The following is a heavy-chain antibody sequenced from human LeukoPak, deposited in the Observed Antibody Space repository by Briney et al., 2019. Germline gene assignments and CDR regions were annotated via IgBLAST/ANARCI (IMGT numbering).Heavy chain of an antibody. V-gene: IGHV4-34*01. J-gene: IGHJ4*02. CDR3: ARGRSLGSVVVPATSDY. D-gene: IGHD2-2*01. CDR1: GGSFSGYY. CDR2: INHSGST. Sequence: PSGTLSLTCAVYGGSFSGYYWSWIRQPPGKGLEWIGEINHSGSTNYNPSLKSRVTISVDTSKNQFSLKLSSVAAADTAVYYCARGRSLGSVVVPATSDYWVQGTLVTVSS.